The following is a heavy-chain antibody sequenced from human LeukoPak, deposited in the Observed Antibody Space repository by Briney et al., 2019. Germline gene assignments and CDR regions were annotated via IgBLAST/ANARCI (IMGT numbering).Heavy chain of an antibody. CDR1: GYTFTSYG. CDR3: ASFLQSRLLPISFYYYGIDV. V-gene: IGHV1-18*01. J-gene: IGHJ6*02. Sequence: EASVKVSCKASGYTFTSYGISRVRQAPGQGLEWMGWISAYNGNTNYAQKLQGRVTMTTDTSTSTAYMELRSLRSDDTAVYYCASFLQSRLLPISFYYYGIDVWGQGTTVTVSS. CDR2: ISAYNGNT. D-gene: IGHD4-11*01.